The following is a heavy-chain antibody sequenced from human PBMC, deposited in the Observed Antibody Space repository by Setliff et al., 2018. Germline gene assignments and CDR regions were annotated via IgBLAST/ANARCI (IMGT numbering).Heavy chain of an antibody. CDR1: GFTVSSNY. V-gene: IGHV3-9*03. Sequence: HPGGSLRLSCAASGFTVSSNYISWVRQAPGKGLEWVSGISWHSGIVAYADSVKGRFTISRDNAKNSPYLQMNSLRAEDMALYYCSKGYCSSTSCYVDYWGQGTLVTVSS. CDR3: SKGYCSSTSCYVDY. CDR2: ISWHSGIV. J-gene: IGHJ4*02. D-gene: IGHD2-2*01.